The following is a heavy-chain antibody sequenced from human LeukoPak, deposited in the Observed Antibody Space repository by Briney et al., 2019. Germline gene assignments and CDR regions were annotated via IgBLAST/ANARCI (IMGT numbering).Heavy chain of an antibody. CDR1: GFTVSSNY. J-gene: IGHJ2*01. CDR3: AKDREDSAMISGVFDL. D-gene: IGHD5-18*01. V-gene: IGHV3-48*01. Sequence: GGSLRLSCAASGFTVSSNYMNWVRQAPGKGLEWVSYISSASGSIYYADSVEGRFIISRDNSKNTVSLQLSSLRVEDTALYFCAKDREDSAMISGVFDLWGRGTLVTVSS. CDR2: ISSASGSI.